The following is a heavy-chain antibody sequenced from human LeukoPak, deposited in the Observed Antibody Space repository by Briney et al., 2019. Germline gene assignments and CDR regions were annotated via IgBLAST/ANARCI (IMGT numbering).Heavy chain of an antibody. J-gene: IGHJ6*03. CDR2: IYYSGST. V-gene: IGHV4-39*07. CDR1: GGSIRSSSYY. Sequence: SETLSLTYTVSGGSIRSSSYYWGWIRPPPGKGLEGIGSIYYSGSTYYNPSLKSRVTISVDTSKNQLSLKLSSVTAADTAVYYCARLPSPGVVPAAIHGRPTRYYYYMDVWGKGTTVTVSS. CDR3: ARLPSPGVVPAAIHGRPTRYYYYMDV. D-gene: IGHD2-2*02.